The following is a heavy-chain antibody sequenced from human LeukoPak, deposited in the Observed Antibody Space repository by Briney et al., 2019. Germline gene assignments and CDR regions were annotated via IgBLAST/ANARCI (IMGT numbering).Heavy chain of an antibody. Sequence: ASVKVSCKASGYTFTSYDINWVRQATGQGLEWMGWMNLNSGNTGYAQKFQGRVTMTRNTSISTAYMEVSSLRSEDTAVYYCARGQFTLGVPAATSIELGHWFDPWGQGTLVSVSS. CDR2: MNLNSGNT. V-gene: IGHV1-8*01. CDR1: GYTFTSYD. CDR3: ARGQFTLGVPAATSIELGHWFDP. D-gene: IGHD2-2*01. J-gene: IGHJ5*02.